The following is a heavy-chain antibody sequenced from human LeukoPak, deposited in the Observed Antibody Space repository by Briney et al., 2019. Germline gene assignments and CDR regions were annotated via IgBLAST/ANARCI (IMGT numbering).Heavy chain of an antibody. V-gene: IGHV5-51*01. Sequence: GESLKISCKGSGYGFTNYWIGWVRQMPGKGLEWMGIIYPTDSDTRYRPSFQGQVTMSVDRSTNTAYLQWSSLKASDTAMYYCARHDLTGSYFDFWGQGTLVTVSS. J-gene: IGHJ4*02. CDR3: ARHDLTGSYFDF. CDR1: GYGFTNYW. CDR2: IYPTDSDT. D-gene: IGHD7-27*01.